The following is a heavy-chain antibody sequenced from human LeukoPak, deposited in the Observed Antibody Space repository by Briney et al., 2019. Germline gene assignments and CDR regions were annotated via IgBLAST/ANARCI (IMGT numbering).Heavy chain of an antibody. J-gene: IGHJ5*02. CDR3: ARGTSYYDSFFDP. CDR1: GGSISSYY. CDR2: IYYSGST. D-gene: IGHD3-22*01. Sequence: SETLSLTCTVSGGSISSYYWSWIRQPPGKGLEWIGYIYYSGSTNYNPSLKSRVTISVDTSKNQFSLKLSSVTAADTAVYYCARGTSYYDSFFDPWGQGTLVTVSS. V-gene: IGHV4-59*08.